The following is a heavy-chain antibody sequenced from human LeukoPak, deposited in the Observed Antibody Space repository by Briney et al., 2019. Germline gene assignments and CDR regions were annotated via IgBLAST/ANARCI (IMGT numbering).Heavy chain of an antibody. Sequence: KPGGSLRLSCAASGFTFSSYSMNWVRQAPGRGLEWVSSISGSSSYIYYADSVKGRFTISRHSAKNSLYLQMNSLRAEDTAVYYCARDQIKYCSGGSCLHMDVWGKGTTVTASS. CDR2: ISGSSSYI. D-gene: IGHD2-15*01. J-gene: IGHJ6*03. V-gene: IGHV3-21*01. CDR3: ARDQIKYCSGGSCLHMDV. CDR1: GFTFSSYS.